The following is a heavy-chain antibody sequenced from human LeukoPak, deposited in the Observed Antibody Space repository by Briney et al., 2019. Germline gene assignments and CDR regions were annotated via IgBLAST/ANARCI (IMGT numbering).Heavy chain of an antibody. J-gene: IGHJ6*02. CDR3: ARTAGVTTSGYYYGMDV. D-gene: IGHD4-17*01. CDR2: IYTSGST. V-gene: IGHV4-61*02. CDR1: GDSISSGSYY. Sequence: SETLSLTCTVSGDSISSGSYYWSWIRQPAGKGLEWIGRIYTSGSTYYNPSLKSRVTISVDTSKNQFSLKLSSVTAADTAVYYCARTAGVTTSGYYYGMDVWGQGTTVTVSS.